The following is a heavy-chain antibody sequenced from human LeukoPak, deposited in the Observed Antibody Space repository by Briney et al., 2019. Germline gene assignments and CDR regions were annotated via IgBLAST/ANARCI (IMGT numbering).Heavy chain of an antibody. D-gene: IGHD6-19*01. J-gene: IGHJ5*02. CDR1: GFTFDDYA. V-gene: IGHV3-43D*03. CDR2: ISWDGGST. CDR3: AKGGIAVAGTWFDP. Sequence: SGGSLRLSCAASGFTFDDYAMHWVRQAPGKGLEWVSLISWDGGSTYYADSVKGRFIISRDNARNSLYLQMNSLRAEDMALYYCAKGGIAVAGTWFDPWGQGTLVTVSS.